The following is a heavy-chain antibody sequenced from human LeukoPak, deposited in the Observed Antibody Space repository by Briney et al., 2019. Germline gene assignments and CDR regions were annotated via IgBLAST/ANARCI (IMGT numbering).Heavy chain of an antibody. J-gene: IGHJ4*02. D-gene: IGHD2/OR15-2a*01. CDR3: AKDPYSTTYFEY. CDR1: GFTFSSSA. Sequence: GGSLRLSCAASGFTFSSSAMHWVRQAPGKGLEWVAVISYGGSNKNYGDSMKGRFAISRDNSQNTLYLQMNSLRAEDTAVYYCAKDPYSTTYFEYWGQGALVIVSS. CDR2: ISYGGSNK. V-gene: IGHV3-30*09.